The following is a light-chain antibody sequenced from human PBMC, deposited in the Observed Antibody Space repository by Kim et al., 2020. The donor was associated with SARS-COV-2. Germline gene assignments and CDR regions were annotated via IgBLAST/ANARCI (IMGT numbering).Light chain of an antibody. J-gene: IGLJ3*02. V-gene: IGLV2-14*01. CDR2: DVS. CDR3: SSYTSSSTLV. Sequence: QSVLTQPAYVSGSPGQSITISCTGTSSDVGGYNYVSWYQQHPGKAPKLMIYDVSKRPSGVSNRFSGSKSGNTASLTISGLQAEDEADYYCSSYTSSSTLVFGGGTKLTVL. CDR1: SSDVGGYNY.